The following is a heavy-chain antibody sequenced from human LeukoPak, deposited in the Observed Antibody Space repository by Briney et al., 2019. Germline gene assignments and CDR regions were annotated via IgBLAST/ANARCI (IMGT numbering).Heavy chain of an antibody. CDR1: GGSINNYF. CDR3: ARGRRDGSYYFDY. J-gene: IGHJ4*02. Sequence: SETLSLTCTVSGGSINNYFWSWIRQPPGKGLEWIGYVYHTGSTNYNPSLKSQFTISIETPRNQFSLSLTSVTAADTAMYYCARGRRDGSYYFDYWGQGTSVTVSS. CDR2: VYHTGST. V-gene: IGHV4-59*01.